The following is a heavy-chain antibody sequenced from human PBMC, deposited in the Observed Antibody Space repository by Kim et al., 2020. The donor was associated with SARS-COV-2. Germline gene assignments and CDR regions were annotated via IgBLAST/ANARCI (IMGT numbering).Heavy chain of an antibody. V-gene: IGHV3-48*02. CDR2: INSSSSVI. CDR1: GFAFSDYS. CDR3: ARDRWSDS. J-gene: IGHJ5*01. D-gene: IGHD1-1*01. Sequence: GGSLRLSCVASGFAFSDYSMNWVRQAPGKGLEWISYINSSSSVIYYADSVTGRFTISRDNDKNSLYLQMNNLRDEDTAVYHCARDRWSDSWGQGTLVTGS.